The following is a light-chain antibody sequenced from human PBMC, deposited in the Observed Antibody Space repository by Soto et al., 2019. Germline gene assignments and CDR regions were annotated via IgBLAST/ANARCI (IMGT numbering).Light chain of an antibody. V-gene: IGKV3-15*01. Sequence: EIVMTQSPATLSVSPGERATLSCRASQSVSSNLAWYQQKPGQAPRLLIYGASTRATGIPARLSGSGSGTEFTLTISSLQSEDFVVYYCQQYNNWPRTFGQGTKVDI. CDR1: QSVSSN. CDR2: GAS. J-gene: IGKJ1*01. CDR3: QQYNNWPRT.